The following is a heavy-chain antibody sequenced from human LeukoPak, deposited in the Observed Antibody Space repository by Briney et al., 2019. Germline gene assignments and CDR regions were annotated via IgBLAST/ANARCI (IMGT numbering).Heavy chain of an antibody. CDR1: GRPYSSYA. V-gene: IGHV1-69*06. Sequence: GAPVKLSCKASGRPYSSYAISWVRQAPGQGREWRGGIIPIFGTANYAQKFQRRVTITADKSTSTAYMELSSLRSEDTAVYYCAATPPGLYCSSTSCYGGFDYWGQGTLVTVSS. D-gene: IGHD2-2*01. CDR2: IIPIFGTA. CDR3: AATPPGLYCSSTSCYGGFDY. J-gene: IGHJ4*02.